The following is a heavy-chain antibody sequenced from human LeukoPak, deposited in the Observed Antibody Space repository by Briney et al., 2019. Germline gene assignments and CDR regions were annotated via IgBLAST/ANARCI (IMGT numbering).Heavy chain of an antibody. V-gene: IGHV3-23*01. D-gene: IGHD1-26*01. CDR1: GFTFSSYA. J-gene: IGHJ3*02. Sequence: GGSLRLSCAASGFTFSSYAMSWVRQAPGKGLEWVSAISGSGGSTYYADSVKGRFTISRDNSKNTLYLQMNSLRAEDTAVYYCARELPGAQHWGGAFDICGQGTMVTVSS. CDR2: ISGSGGST. CDR3: ARELPGAQHWGGAFDI.